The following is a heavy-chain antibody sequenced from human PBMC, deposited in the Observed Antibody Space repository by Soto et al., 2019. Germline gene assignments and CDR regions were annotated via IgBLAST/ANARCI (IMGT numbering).Heavy chain of an antibody. D-gene: IGHD6-19*01. CDR2: ISSSGGST. V-gene: IGHV3-23*01. J-gene: IGHJ6*02. CDR1: GFTFSSYA. CDR3: AKALAGGWYYYYGMDV. Sequence: PGGSLRLSCAASGFTFSSYAMSWVRQAPGKGLEWVSGISSSGGSTYYADSVKGRFTISRDNSKNTLYLQMNSLRAEDTAVYYCAKALAGGWYYYYGMDVWGQGTTVTVSS.